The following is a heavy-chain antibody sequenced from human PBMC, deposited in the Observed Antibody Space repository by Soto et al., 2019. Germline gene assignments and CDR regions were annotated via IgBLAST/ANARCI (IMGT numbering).Heavy chain of an antibody. J-gene: IGHJ3*02. CDR2: SNAGNGNT. Sequence: GASVKVSCKAPGDTFTSYSIHWVRQAPGQRLEWMGGSNAGNGNTKYSQEFQGRVTMTRDTSASTAYMELSSLRSEDMAVYYCAREGDSRVRGVDGNAFAIWGQGTMVTVSS. CDR1: GDTFTSYS. D-gene: IGHD3-10*01. V-gene: IGHV1-3*02. CDR3: AREGDSRVRGVDGNAFAI.